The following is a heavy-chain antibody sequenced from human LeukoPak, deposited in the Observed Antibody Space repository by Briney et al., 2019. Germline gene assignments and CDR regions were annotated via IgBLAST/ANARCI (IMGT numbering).Heavy chain of an antibody. CDR3: AKVGTPAARPYYFDY. CDR2: IRYDGSNK. D-gene: IGHD2-2*01. J-gene: IGHJ4*02. CDR1: GFTFSSYG. Sequence: GGSLRLSCAASGFTFSSYGIHWVRQAPGKGLEWVAFIRYDGSNKYYADSVKGRFTISRDNSKNTLYLQMNSLRAEDTAVYYCAKVGTPAARPYYFDYWGQGTLVTVSS. V-gene: IGHV3-30*02.